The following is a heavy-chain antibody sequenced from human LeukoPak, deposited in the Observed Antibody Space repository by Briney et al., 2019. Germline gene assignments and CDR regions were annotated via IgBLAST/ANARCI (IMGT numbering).Heavy chain of an antibody. CDR3: ARLRGYFDWLSHDY. J-gene: IGHJ4*02. D-gene: IGHD3-9*01. CDR1: GGSFSGYY. Sequence: SETLSLTCAVYGGSFSGYYWSWIRQPPGKGLEWIGEINHSGSTNYNPSLKSRVTISVGTSKNQFSLKLSSVTAADTAVYYCARLRGYFDWLSHDYWGQGTLVTVSS. CDR2: INHSGST. V-gene: IGHV4-34*01.